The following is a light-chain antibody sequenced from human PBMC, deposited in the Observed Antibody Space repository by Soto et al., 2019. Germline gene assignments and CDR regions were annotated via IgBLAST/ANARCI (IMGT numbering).Light chain of an antibody. CDR3: QSYDNNNHVV. V-gene: IGLV6-57*04. Sequence: FMLTQPHSVSESPGKTVTISCTRSSGSIAGNYVQWYQQCPGSAPTTVIYDYNQRPSGVPDRFSGSIDSSSNSASLTISGLKTEDEADYYCQSYDNNNHVVFGGGTKLTVL. CDR2: DYN. CDR1: SGSIAGNY. J-gene: IGLJ2*01.